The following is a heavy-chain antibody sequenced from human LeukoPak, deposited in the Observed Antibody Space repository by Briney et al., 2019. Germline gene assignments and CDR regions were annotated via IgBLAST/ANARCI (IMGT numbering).Heavy chain of an antibody. CDR3: ARDQCPNQPYCGGDSPGPDY. CDR1: GSTFSSYA. D-gene: IGHD2-21*02. CDR2: ISYDGSNK. J-gene: IGHJ4*02. V-gene: IGHV3-30-3*01. Sequence: GGSLGLSCAASGSTFSSYAMHWVRQAPGKGLEWVAVISYDGSNKYYADSVKGRFTISRDNSKNTLYLQMNSLRAEDTAVYYCARDQCPNQPYCGGDSPGPDYWGQGTLVTVSS.